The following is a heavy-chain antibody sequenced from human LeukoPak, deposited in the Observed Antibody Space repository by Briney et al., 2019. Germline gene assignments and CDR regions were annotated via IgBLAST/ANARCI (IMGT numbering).Heavy chain of an antibody. CDR1: GFTVSSNY. CDR3: AKRNRRDSSGYPAPFDY. CDR2: IYSGGST. Sequence: GGSLRLSCAASGFTVSSNYMSWVRQAPGKGLEWVSVIYSGGSTYYADSVKGRFTISRDTSKNTLYLQMNSLRAEDTAVYYCAKRNRRDSSGYPAPFDYWGQGTLVTVSS. V-gene: IGHV3-53*01. D-gene: IGHD3-22*01. J-gene: IGHJ4*02.